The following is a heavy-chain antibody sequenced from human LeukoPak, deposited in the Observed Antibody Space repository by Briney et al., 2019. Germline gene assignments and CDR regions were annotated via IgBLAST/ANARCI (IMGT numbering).Heavy chain of an antibody. CDR3: ARDISGSANYYFDY. CDR1: GLTLSNSA. J-gene: IGHJ4*02. V-gene: IGHV3-30*04. D-gene: IGHD3-10*01. Sequence: GGSLRLSCAASGLTLSNSAMHWVRQAPDKRLEWVAVISVDGRDTHYADSVKGRFTISRDNSKNTVYLQMNSLRAEDTALYYCARDISGSANYYFDYWGQGTLVTVSS. CDR2: ISVDGRDT.